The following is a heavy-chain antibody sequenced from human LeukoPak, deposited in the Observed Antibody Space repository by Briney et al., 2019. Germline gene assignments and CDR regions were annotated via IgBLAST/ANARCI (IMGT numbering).Heavy chain of an antibody. CDR3: AKDRYYVSGSPTRHYYGLDV. D-gene: IGHD3-10*01. CDR2: ISGSGGST. V-gene: IGHV3-23*01. Sequence: PSEILSLTCAVYGGSFSGYYWSWVRQAPGKGLEWVSAISGSGGSTYYADSVQGRFTISRDNSKNTLYLQMNSLRAEDTALYYCAKDRYYVSGSPTRHYYGLDVWGQGTTVTVSS. J-gene: IGHJ6*02. CDR1: GGSFSGYY.